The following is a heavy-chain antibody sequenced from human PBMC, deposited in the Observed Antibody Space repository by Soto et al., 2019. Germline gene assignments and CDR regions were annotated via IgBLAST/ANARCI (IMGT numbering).Heavy chain of an antibody. J-gene: IGHJ3*02. V-gene: IGHV1-46*03. CDR2: INPSFGST. D-gene: IGHD5-18*01. CDR3: ARDTARETADAFDI. CDR1: GYTFTSYY. Sequence: ASGKVSCKASGYTFTSYYMHLVRQAPGQVLELIGIINPSFGSTSYAQKFQGRFTRTRYTCTITCYIELSILRSDYTAVYYCARDTARETADAFDIWGQGTMVTVSS.